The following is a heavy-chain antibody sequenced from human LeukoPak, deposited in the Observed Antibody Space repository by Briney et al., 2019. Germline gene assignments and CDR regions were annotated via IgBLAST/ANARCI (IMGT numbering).Heavy chain of an antibody. CDR2: ISSSGSTI. CDR3: AKDRREIEVLGYPAYFDY. D-gene: IGHD3-22*01. J-gene: IGHJ4*02. CDR1: GFTFSSYE. V-gene: IGHV3-48*03. Sequence: PGGSLRLSCAASGFTFSSYEMNWVRQAPGKGLEWVSYISSSGSTIYYADSVKGRFTISRDNSKNTLYLQMNSLRAEDTAVYYCAKDRREIEVLGYPAYFDYWGQGTLVTVSS.